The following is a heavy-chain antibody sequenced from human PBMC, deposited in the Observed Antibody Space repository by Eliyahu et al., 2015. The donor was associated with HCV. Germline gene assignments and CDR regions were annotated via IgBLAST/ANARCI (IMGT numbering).Heavy chain of an antibody. J-gene: IGHJ2*01. CDR2: TRNKANSYTT. CDR3: ARVTMVRGVLDL. V-gene: IGHV3-72*01. CDR1: GFTFSDHY. Sequence: CAASGFTFSDHYMDWVRQAPGKGLEWVGRTRNKANSYTTEYAASVKGRFTISRDDSKNSLYLQMNSLKTEDTAVYYCARVTMVRGVLDLWGRGTLVTVSS. D-gene: IGHD3-10*01.